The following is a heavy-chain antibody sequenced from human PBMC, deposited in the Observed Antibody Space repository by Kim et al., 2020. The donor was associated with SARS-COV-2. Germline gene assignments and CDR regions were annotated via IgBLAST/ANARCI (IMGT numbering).Heavy chain of an antibody. J-gene: IGHJ6*02. Sequence: GGSLRLSCVASGFTLSSYGMHWVRQAPGKGLEWVAVIWYDGSNKYYADSVKGRFTISRDNSKNTLYLQMNSLRAEDTAVYYCARGYCSGGSCYRTYYYYYGMAVWGQGTTVTLSS. CDR1: GFTLSSYG. V-gene: IGHV3-33*01. CDR3: ARGYCSGGSCYRTYYYYYGMAV. CDR2: IWYDGSNK. D-gene: IGHD2-15*01.